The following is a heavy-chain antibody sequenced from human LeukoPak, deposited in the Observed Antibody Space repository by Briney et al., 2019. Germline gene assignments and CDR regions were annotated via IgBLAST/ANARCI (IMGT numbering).Heavy chain of an antibody. Sequence: GGSLRLSCAASGFTFSSYSMNWVRQAPGKGLVWVSYISSDGSATKYADSVKGRFTISRDNAVNTLYLQMNSLRVEDTAVYYCVRGSLRLPRSTPDYWGQGTLVTVSS. D-gene: IGHD2-21*02. J-gene: IGHJ4*02. CDR1: GFTFSSYS. CDR3: VRGSLRLPRSTPDY. CDR2: ISSDGSAT. V-gene: IGHV3-74*03.